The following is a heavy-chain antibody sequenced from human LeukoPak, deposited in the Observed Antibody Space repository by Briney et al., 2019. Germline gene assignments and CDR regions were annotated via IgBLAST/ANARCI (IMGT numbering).Heavy chain of an antibody. CDR1: GASISSDY. Sequence: SETLSLTCTVSGASISSDYCVWIRQPAGKGLEWIGRVDASGNTNYSPSLESRVAMSVDTSKNQFSLRLTSVTAADTAVYYCAREYTGAQYIILDYWGQGTLITVSS. J-gene: IGHJ4*02. V-gene: IGHV4-4*07. CDR2: VDASGNT. CDR3: AREYTGAQYIILDY. D-gene: IGHD5-18*01.